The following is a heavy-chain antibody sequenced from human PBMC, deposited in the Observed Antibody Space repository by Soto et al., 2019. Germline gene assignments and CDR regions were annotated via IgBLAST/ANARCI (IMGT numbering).Heavy chain of an antibody. CDR3: AGDGGYCSSTSCYVDYYYYGMDV. J-gene: IGHJ6*02. CDR1: GYTFTGYY. V-gene: IGHV1-2*02. Sequence: ASVKVSCKASGYTFTGYYIHWVRQAPGQGLEWMGWINPNSGGTNYAQKFQGRVTMTRDTSISTAYMELSRLRSDDTAVYYCAGDGGYCSSTSCYVDYYYYGMDVWGQGTTVTVSS. CDR2: INPNSGGT. D-gene: IGHD2-2*01.